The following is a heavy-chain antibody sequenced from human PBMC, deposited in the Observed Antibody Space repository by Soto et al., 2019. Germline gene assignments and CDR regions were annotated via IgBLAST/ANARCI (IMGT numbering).Heavy chain of an antibody. V-gene: IGHV3-33*01. D-gene: IGHD5-12*01. J-gene: IGHJ6*02. CDR1: GFTFSSYG. Sequence: QVQLVESGGGVVQPGRSLRLSCAASGFTFSSYGMHWVRQAPGKGLEWVAVIWYDGSNKYYADSVKGRFTISRDNSKNTLYLQMNSLRAEDTAVYYCARDPGGYSGYGAYYYGMDVWGQGTTVTVSS. CDR3: ARDPGGYSGYGAYYYGMDV. CDR2: IWYDGSNK.